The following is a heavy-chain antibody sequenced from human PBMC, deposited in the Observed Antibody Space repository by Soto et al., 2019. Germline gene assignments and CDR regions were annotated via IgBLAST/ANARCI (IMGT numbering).Heavy chain of an antibody. Sequence: QVQLVQSGAEVREPGAAVKVSCKASGYSFTSLDINWVRQTAGQGLEWMGWMEPSTGRTGYAQKFQGRVIMTRDTSINTAYMELTTLPSDDTAFYYCARGVSAGVDYWRQGTLVTVSS. V-gene: IGHV1-8*01. D-gene: IGHD1-26*01. J-gene: IGHJ4*02. CDR2: MEPSTGRT. CDR1: GYSFTSLD. CDR3: ARGVSAGVDY.